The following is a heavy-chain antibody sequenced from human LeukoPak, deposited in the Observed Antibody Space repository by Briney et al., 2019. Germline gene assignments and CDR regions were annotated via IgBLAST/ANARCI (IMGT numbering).Heavy chain of an antibody. CDR3: ARPLGSWYSFDY. J-gene: IGHJ4*02. CDR1: GGTFSSHA. Sequence: GASVKVSCKASGGTFSSHAISWVRQAPGQGLEWMGGITPIFGTANYAQKFQGRVTITTDESTSTAYMELSSLRSEDTAVYYCARPLGSWYSFDYWGQGTLVTVSS. V-gene: IGHV1-69*05. CDR2: ITPIFGTA. D-gene: IGHD6-13*01.